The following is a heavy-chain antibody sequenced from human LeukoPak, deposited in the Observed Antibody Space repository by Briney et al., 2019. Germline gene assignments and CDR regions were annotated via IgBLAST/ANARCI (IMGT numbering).Heavy chain of an antibody. CDR2: INSDGINT. CDR1: GFTFSSYW. J-gene: IGHJ5*02. CDR3: ARDLGQYYDTSDNWFDP. D-gene: IGHD3-22*01. Sequence: PGGSLRLSCAGSGFTFSSYWLTWVRQAPGKGLVWVSRINSDGINTSYADSVKGRFTISRDNAKNTLNLQMNSLRAEDTAVYYCARDLGQYYDTSDNWFDPWGQGTLVTVSS. V-gene: IGHV3-74*01.